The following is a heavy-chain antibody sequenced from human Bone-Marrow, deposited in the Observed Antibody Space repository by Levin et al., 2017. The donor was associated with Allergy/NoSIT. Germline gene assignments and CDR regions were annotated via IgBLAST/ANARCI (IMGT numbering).Heavy chain of an antibody. CDR2: ITSSSSYK. V-gene: IGHV3-21*01. Sequence: GESLKISCAASGFSFSTYSMNWVRQAPGKGLEWVSCITSSSSYKYYADSAKGRFTISRDNAKNSLYLQMNSLRADDTAVYYCARGGGEKDYWGQGTLVTVSS. CDR1: GFSFSTYS. J-gene: IGHJ4*02. D-gene: IGHD7-27*01. CDR3: ARGGGEKDY.